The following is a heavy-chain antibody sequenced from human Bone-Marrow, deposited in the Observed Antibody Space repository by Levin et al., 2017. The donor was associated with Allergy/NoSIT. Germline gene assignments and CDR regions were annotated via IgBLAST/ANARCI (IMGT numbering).Heavy chain of an antibody. J-gene: IGHJ6*02. V-gene: IGHV3-66*01. D-gene: IGHD5-12*01. CDR1: GFTVSSHY. Sequence: PGESLKISCAASGFTVSSHYMNWVRQAPGKGLEWVAVIYTGGSTYYADSVKGRFTISRDTSKNTVNLQMNSLRAEDTAVYYCARERSGYDSQGNYFYYEGMDVWGQGTSVTVSS. CDR3: ARERSGYDSQGNYFYYEGMDV. CDR2: IYTGGST.